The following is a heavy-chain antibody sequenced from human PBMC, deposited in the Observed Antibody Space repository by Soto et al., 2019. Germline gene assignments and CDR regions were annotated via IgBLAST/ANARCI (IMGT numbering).Heavy chain of an antibody. Sequence: ASVKVSCKASGYTFTSYGISWVRQAPGQGLEWMGWISAYNGNKNYEQKLQGRVTMTTDPSTSTAYMELRSLRSDDTAVYYCAGDQAFDWVTGYDAFDIWGQGTMVTVSS. J-gene: IGHJ3*02. CDR2: ISAYNGNK. CDR3: AGDQAFDWVTGYDAFDI. V-gene: IGHV1-18*01. CDR1: GYTFTSYG. D-gene: IGHD3-9*01.